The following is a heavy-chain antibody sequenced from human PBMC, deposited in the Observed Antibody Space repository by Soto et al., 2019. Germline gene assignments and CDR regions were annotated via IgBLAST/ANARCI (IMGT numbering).Heavy chain of an antibody. J-gene: IGHJ4*02. V-gene: IGHV4-34*01. CDR1: GGSFSGYY. CDR3: AAATRTTNCIWGSYRFDY. Sequence: SETLSLTCAVYGGSFSGYYWSWIRQPPGKGLEWIGEINHSGSTNYNPSLKSRVTISVDTSKNQFSLKLSSVTAADTAVYYCAAATRTTNCIWGSYRFDYWGQGTLVTVSS. D-gene: IGHD3-16*02. CDR2: INHSGST.